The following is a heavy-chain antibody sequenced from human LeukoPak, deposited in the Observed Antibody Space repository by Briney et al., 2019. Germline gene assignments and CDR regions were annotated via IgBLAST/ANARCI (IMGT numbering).Heavy chain of an antibody. CDR2: INTNTGNP. CDR1: GYTFTSYD. J-gene: IGHJ4*02. CDR3: AREIIVIGG. Sequence: ASVKVSCKASGYTFTSYDINWVRQATGQGLEWMGWINTNTGNPTYAQGFTGRFVFSLDTSVSTAYLQISSLKSEDTAIYYCAREIIVIGGWGQGTLVTVSS. D-gene: IGHD2/OR15-2a*01. V-gene: IGHV7-4-1*02.